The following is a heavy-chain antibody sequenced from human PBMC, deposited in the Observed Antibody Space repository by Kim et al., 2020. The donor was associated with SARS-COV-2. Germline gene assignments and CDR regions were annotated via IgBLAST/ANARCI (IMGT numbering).Heavy chain of an antibody. J-gene: IGHJ3*02. V-gene: IGHV4-59*09. Sequence: LKCRVTISVDTSTNQFSLRLGSVTAADTAVYYCARGLPRGYFDWFWAFDIWGQGTMVTVSS. D-gene: IGHD3-9*01. CDR3: ARGLPRGYFDWFWAFDI.